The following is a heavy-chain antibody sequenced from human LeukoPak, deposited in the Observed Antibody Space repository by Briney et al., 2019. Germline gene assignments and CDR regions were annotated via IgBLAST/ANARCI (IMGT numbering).Heavy chain of an antibody. J-gene: IGHJ4*02. CDR3: TKGGHADN. Sequence: PGGSLRLSCTASGFNFGDFTMSWFRQAPGKGLEWVGFIKDKAHGGTLEYAASVRGRFTISRDDSKSIAYLQMNSLQTEDTAVYHCTKGGHADNWGQGTLVTVSS. V-gene: IGHV3-49*03. CDR1: GFNFGDFT. CDR2: IKDKAHGGTL.